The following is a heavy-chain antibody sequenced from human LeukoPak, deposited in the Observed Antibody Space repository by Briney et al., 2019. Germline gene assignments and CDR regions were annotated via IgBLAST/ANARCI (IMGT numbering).Heavy chain of an antibody. J-gene: IGHJ4*02. V-gene: IGHV4-34*01. D-gene: IGHD4-17*01. CDR2: INHSGST. CDR3: ARDHRYGDYRDY. Sequence: SETLSLTCAVYGGSFSGYYWSWIRQPPGKGLEWIGEINHSGSTNYNPSLKSRVTISVDTSKNQFSLKLSSVTAADTAVYYCARDHRYGDYRDYWGQGTLVTVSS. CDR1: GGSFSGYY.